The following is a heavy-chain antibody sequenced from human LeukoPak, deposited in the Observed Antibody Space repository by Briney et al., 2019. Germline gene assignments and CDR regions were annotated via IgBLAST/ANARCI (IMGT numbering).Heavy chain of an antibody. CDR2: ISSSSSYI. V-gene: IGHV3-21*01. J-gene: IGHJ4*02. CDR1: GFTFSSYS. CDR3: ARDSMTTVSFDY. Sequence: GGSLRLSCAASGFTFSSYSMNWVRQAPGKGLEWVSSISSSSSYIYYADSVKGRFTISRDNAKNSLYLQMNSLRAEDTAVYYCARDSMTTVSFDYWAREPWSPSPQ. D-gene: IGHD4-17*01.